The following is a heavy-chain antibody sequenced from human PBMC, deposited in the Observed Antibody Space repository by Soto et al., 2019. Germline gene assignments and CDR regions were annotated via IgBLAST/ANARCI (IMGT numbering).Heavy chain of an antibody. CDR2: IWYDGSRT. CDR1: GFTFSSYV. CDR3: ARDLVTSTSWGSTPDV. Sequence: QVQLVESGGGVVQPGRSLRLSCVASGFTFSSYVMHWVRQAPGKGLEWVAVIWYDGSRTFYADSVKGRFTISRDNSKNTLYLQMNSLRAEDTAVYYCARDLVTSTSWGSTPDVWGQGALVTVSS. V-gene: IGHV3-33*01. D-gene: IGHD6-13*01. J-gene: IGHJ1*01.